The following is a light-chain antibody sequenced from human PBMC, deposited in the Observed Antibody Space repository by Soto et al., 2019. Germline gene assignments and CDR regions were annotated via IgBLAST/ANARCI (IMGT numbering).Light chain of an antibody. CDR1: QSVSSSF. CDR3: QQDGSSPWT. V-gene: IGKV3-20*01. J-gene: IGKJ1*01. Sequence: EIVLTQSPGTLSLSPGERATLSCRASQSVSSSFLAWYQQKPGQAPRLLIYGASSRATGIPARFSGSGSGTDFTLTISGLEPEDFAVYYCQQDGSSPWTFGQGTKVEIK. CDR2: GAS.